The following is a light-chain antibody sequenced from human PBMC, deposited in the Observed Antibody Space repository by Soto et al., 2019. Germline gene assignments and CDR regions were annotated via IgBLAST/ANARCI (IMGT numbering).Light chain of an antibody. J-gene: IGKJ2*01. V-gene: IGKV3-15*01. CDR1: HSVGGN. CDR3: QQYNNWPPYT. CDR2: DAS. Sequence: EMVMTQSPATLSVSPGERVTLSCRATHSVGGNLAWYQQTPGQAPRLLIYDASTRATGIPARFSGSGSGTEFTLTISSLQSEDFAVYFCQQYNNWPPYTFGQGTKLEIK.